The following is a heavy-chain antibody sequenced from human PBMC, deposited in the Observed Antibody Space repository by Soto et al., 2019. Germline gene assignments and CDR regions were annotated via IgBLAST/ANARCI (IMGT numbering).Heavy chain of an antibody. CDR1: GFTFSSYA. J-gene: IGHJ4*02. Sequence: GGSLRLSCAASGFTFSSYAMSWVRQAPGKGLEWVSAISGSGGSTYYADSVKGRFTISRDNSKNTLYLQMNSLRAEDTAVYYCAKAETSGVLLEWLSLSYYFDYWGQGTLVTVSS. V-gene: IGHV3-23*01. D-gene: IGHD3-3*01. CDR3: AKAETSGVLLEWLSLSYYFDY. CDR2: ISGSGGST.